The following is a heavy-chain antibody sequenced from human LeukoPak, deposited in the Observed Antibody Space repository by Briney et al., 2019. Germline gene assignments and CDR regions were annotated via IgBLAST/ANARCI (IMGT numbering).Heavy chain of an antibody. Sequence: GGSLRLSCAASGFTFSSYVMHWVRQAPGKGLEWVAVISYDGGNKYYADSVKGRFTISRDNSKNTLYLQMNSLRAEDTAVYYCAKDTGYCSSTSCYILDYWGQGTLVTVSS. V-gene: IGHV3-30*18. CDR2: ISYDGGNK. CDR3: AKDTGYCSSTSCYILDY. J-gene: IGHJ4*02. D-gene: IGHD2-2*02. CDR1: GFTFSSYV.